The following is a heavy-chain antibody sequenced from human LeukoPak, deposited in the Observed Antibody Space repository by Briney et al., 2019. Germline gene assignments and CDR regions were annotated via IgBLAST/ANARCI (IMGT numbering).Heavy chain of an antibody. Sequence: PGRSLRLSCAASGFTFDDYAMHWVRQAPGKGLEWVSGISWNSGSIGYADSVKGRFTISRDNSKNTLYLQMNSLRAEDTAVYYCARVRYSYGYESFDYWGQGTLVTVSS. CDR3: ARVRYSYGYESFDY. J-gene: IGHJ4*02. CDR1: GFTFDDYA. V-gene: IGHV3-9*01. D-gene: IGHD5-18*01. CDR2: ISWNSGSI.